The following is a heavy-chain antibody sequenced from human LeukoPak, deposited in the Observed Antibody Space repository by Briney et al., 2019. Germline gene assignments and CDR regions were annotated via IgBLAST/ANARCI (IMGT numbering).Heavy chain of an antibody. CDR2: IYYSGST. D-gene: IGHD3-10*01. CDR3: ASHLSGIGAYFDY. Sequence: SETLSLTCTVSGGSISSYYWSWIRQPPGKGLEWIGYIYYSGSTNYSPSLKSRVTISVDTSKNQFSLKLSSVTAADTAVYYCASHLSGIGAYFDYWGQGTLVTVSS. V-gene: IGHV4-59*08. CDR1: GGSISSYY. J-gene: IGHJ4*02.